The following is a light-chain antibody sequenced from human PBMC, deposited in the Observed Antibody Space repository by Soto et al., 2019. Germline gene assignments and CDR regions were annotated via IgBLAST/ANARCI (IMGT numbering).Light chain of an antibody. CDR1: QTISGSF. Sequence: EIVLTQSPGTLSLSPGERVTLSCRASQTISGSFLAWYQQKLGQAPRLLIYGASSRATGIPDRFSGSGSGTDFTLTISRLEPEDFAVDYCQQYGNSPLTFGQGTKVEI. CDR2: GAS. CDR3: QQYGNSPLT. J-gene: IGKJ1*01. V-gene: IGKV3-20*01.